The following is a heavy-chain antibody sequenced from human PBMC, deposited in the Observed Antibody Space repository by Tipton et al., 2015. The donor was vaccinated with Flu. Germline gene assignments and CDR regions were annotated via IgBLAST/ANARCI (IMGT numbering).Heavy chain of an antibody. CDR3: ARGSVAGTSWFDP. D-gene: IGHD6-19*01. CDR1: GGTFSSYT. J-gene: IGHJ5*02. V-gene: IGHV1-69*04. CDR2: IIPILGIA. Sequence: QSGAEVKKPGSSVKVSCKASGGTFSSYTISWVRQAPGQGLEWMGRIIPILGIANYAQKFQGRVTITADKSTSTAYMELSSLRSEDTAVYYCARGSVAGTSWFDPWGQGTLVTVSS.